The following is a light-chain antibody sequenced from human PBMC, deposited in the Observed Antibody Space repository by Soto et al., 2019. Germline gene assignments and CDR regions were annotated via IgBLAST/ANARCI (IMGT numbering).Light chain of an antibody. CDR2: DAS. CDR3: QQFNSYPLYT. J-gene: IGKJ2*01. V-gene: IGKV1-13*02. Sequence: AIQLTQSPSSLSASVGDRVTITCRASQGISSALAWYQQKPGKAPKLLIYDASSLESGVPSRFSGSGPGTDLTLTIGSLQAEDFATYYCQQFNSYPLYTFGQGTNLEIK. CDR1: QGISSA.